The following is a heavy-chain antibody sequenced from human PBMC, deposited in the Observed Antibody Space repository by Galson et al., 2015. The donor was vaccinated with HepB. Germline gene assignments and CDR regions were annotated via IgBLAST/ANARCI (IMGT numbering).Heavy chain of an antibody. Sequence: SLRLSCAASGFSFSSYWMTWVRQAPGKGLEWVANIKQDGSERYYVDSVKGRFTISRDNAKNSLYLQMNSLRAEDTAVYYCARALYGSVRSWGQGTLVTVSS. CDR1: GFSFSSYW. D-gene: IGHD6-19*01. CDR3: ARALYGSVRS. V-gene: IGHV3-7*01. J-gene: IGHJ5*02. CDR2: IKQDGSER.